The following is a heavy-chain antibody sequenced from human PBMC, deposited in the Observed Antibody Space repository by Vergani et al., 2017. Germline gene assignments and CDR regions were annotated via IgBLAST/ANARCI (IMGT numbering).Heavy chain of an antibody. V-gene: IGHV3-11*01. D-gene: IGHD6-13*01. Sequence: QVQLVESGGGLVKPGGSLRLSCAASGFTFSDYYMSWIRQAPGKGLEWVSYISGSGSTIYYADSVKGRFTISRDNAKNSLYLQMNSLRAEDTAVYYCARGWVSSSWYGPRSYYYGMDVWGQGTTVTVSS. J-gene: IGHJ6*02. CDR1: GFTFSDYY. CDR2: ISGSGSTI. CDR3: ARGWVSSSWYGPRSYYYGMDV.